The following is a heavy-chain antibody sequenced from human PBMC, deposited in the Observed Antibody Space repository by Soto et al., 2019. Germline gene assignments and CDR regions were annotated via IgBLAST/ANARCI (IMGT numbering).Heavy chain of an antibody. Sequence: PSETLSLTCTVSGGSISRYYWSWFRQPPGKGLEWIGYIYYSGSTNYNPSLKSRVTISVDTSKNQFSLKLSSVTAADTAVYYCARILTIFGVVTPYYYYYMDVWGKGTTVTVSS. V-gene: IGHV4-59*01. J-gene: IGHJ6*03. CDR1: GGSISRYY. D-gene: IGHD3-3*01. CDR3: ARILTIFGVVTPYYYYYMDV. CDR2: IYYSGST.